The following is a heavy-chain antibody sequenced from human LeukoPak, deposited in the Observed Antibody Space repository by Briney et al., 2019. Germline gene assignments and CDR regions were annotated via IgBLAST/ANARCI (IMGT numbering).Heavy chain of an antibody. V-gene: IGHV4-59*08. CDR1: GGSIRSYY. J-gene: IGHJ4*02. D-gene: IGHD3-16*01. Sequence: SETLSLTCTVSGGSIRSYYWSWIRQPPGKGLEWIGYIYYSGSTKYNPSLKSRVTISVDTSKNQFSLKVTSVTAADTALYYCARQGDGGRAFDHWGQGTLVTVSS. CDR2: IYYSGST. CDR3: ARQGDGGRAFDH.